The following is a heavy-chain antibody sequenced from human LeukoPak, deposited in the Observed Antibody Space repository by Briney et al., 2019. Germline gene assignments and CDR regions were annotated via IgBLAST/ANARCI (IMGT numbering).Heavy chain of an antibody. J-gene: IGHJ4*02. D-gene: IGHD5-18*01. V-gene: IGHV1-69*04. CDR1: GGTFISYA. CDR3: ARVDTAMVIDY. Sequence: SVKVSCKASGGTFISYAISWVRQAPGQGLEWMGRIIPILGIANYAQKFQGRVTITADKSTSTAYMELSSLRSEDTAVYYCARVDTAMVIDYWGQGTLVSVSS. CDR2: IIPILGIA.